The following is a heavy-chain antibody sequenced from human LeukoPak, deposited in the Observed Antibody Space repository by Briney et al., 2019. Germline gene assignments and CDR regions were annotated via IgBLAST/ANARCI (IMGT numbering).Heavy chain of an antibody. V-gene: IGHV3-30-3*01. Sequence: PGRSLRLSCAASGFTFSNYAMHWVRQAPGKGLEWVAVVSYDGSNKYYADSVKGRFTISRDNSKNTLYLQMNTLRAEDTAVYYCTRGNGYSYGYLDYWGQGTLVTVSS. CDR1: GFTFSNYA. CDR3: TRGNGYSYGYLDY. J-gene: IGHJ4*02. CDR2: VSYDGSNK. D-gene: IGHD5-18*01.